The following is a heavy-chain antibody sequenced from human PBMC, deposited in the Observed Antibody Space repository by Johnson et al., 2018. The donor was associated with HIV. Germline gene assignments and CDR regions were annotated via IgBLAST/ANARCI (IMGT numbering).Heavy chain of an antibody. V-gene: IGHV3-74*02. CDR1: GFTFSRNY. D-gene: IGHD6-6*01. CDR3: ARAKLLAYDAFDI. Sequence: VQLVESGGGLVKPGGSLRLSCAASGFTFSRNYMSWVRQAPGKGLEWVSRISGDGSSSSYADSVKGRFTIPRDNAKNTLYLQLNSLRVEDTTIYYCARAKLLAYDAFDIWGQGTMVTVSS. CDR2: ISGDGSSS. J-gene: IGHJ3*02.